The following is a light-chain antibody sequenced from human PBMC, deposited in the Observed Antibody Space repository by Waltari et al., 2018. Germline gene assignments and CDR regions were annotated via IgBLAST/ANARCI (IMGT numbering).Light chain of an antibody. J-gene: IGKJ4*01. V-gene: IGKV1-39*01. CDR1: QSISEY. CDR3: QQSYT. Sequence: DIQMTQAPSSLSASVGEKVTITCRASQSISEYLNWYQQKPGKAPKLLIYGASSLQSGVPSRFSGSGSGTDFTLSITSIKPEDSATYYCQQSYTFGGGTKVEIK. CDR2: GAS.